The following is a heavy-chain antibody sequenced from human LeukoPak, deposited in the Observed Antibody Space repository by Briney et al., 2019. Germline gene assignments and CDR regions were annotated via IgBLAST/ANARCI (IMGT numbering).Heavy chain of an antibody. CDR2: IKQDGSEK. Sequence: GGSLRLSCAASGVTVSSDYMSWVRQAPGKGLEWVANIKQDGSEKYYVDSVKGRFTISRDNAKNSLYLQMNSLRAEDTAVYYCARGRYCSSTSCYPTFAFDIWGQGTMVTVSS. V-gene: IGHV3-7*04. CDR3: ARGRYCSSTSCYPTFAFDI. J-gene: IGHJ3*02. CDR1: GVTVSSDY. D-gene: IGHD2-2*01.